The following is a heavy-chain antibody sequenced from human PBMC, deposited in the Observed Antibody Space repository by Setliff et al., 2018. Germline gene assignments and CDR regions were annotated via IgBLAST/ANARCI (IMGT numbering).Heavy chain of an antibody. D-gene: IGHD3-16*02. V-gene: IGHV1-46*01. CDR3: ARDPLYRENLSRVFAF. Sequence: ASVKVSCKASGYTFTSYYMYWVRQAPGQGFEWMGTINTGGGSASIVDQFQGRVTMTTDTSTTTAYMELRSLKSDDTAVYYCARDPLYRENLSRVFAFWGQGTMVTVSS. J-gene: IGHJ3*01. CDR1: GYTFTSYY. CDR2: INTGGGSA.